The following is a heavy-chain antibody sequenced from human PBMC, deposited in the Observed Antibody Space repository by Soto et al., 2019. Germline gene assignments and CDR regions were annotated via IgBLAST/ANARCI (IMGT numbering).Heavy chain of an antibody. J-gene: IGHJ4*02. V-gene: IGHV4-4*02. D-gene: IGHD1-7*01. CDR3: ASRDPGTSVDY. Sequence: SETLSLTCAVSGGSFTSNNWWTWGRQPPGQGLEWVGEIYRSGSTNYHPSLKSRVTISLAKSANQFSLKVSSLTAADPAVYYCASRDPGTSVDYWGQGTLVTVSS. CDR2: IYRSGST. CDR1: GGSFTSNNW.